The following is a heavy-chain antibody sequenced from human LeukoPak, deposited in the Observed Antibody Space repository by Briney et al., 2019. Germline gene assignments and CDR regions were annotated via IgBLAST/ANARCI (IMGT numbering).Heavy chain of an antibody. J-gene: IGHJ4*02. CDR3: AKAALPTTVTTGLDY. D-gene: IGHD4-17*01. CDR1: GFSFSRFW. CDR2: ISGSGGST. V-gene: IGHV3-23*01. Sequence: GGSLRLSCAASGFSFSRFWMSWVRQAPGKGLEWVSAISGSGGSTYYADSVKGRFTISRDNSKNTLYLQMNGLRAEDTAVYYCAKAALPTTVTTGLDYWGQGTLVTVSS.